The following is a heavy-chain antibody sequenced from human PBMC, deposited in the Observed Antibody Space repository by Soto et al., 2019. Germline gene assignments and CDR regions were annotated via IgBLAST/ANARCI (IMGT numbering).Heavy chain of an antibody. CDR2: ISSSSSYT. Sequence: PGGSLRLSGAASGFTFSDYYMSWIRQAPGKGLEWVSYISSSSSYTNYADSVKGRFTISRDNAKNSLYLQMNSLRAEDTAVYYCARGHLGITTTGTWYDFDYWGQGTLVTVSS. D-gene: IGHD2-15*01. V-gene: IGHV3-11*05. CDR1: GFTFSDYY. CDR3: ARGHLGITTTGTWYDFDY. J-gene: IGHJ4*02.